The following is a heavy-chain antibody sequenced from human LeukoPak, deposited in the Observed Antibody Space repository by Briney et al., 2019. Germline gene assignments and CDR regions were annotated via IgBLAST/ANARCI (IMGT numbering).Heavy chain of an antibody. CDR1: GFTFSSYA. Sequence: GRSLRLSCAAYGFTFSSYAMHWVRQAPGKGLEWVAVISYDGSNKYYADSVKGRFTISRDNSKNTLYLQMNSLRAEDTAVYYCASGYRGPYYYYGMDVWGQGTTVTVSS. D-gene: IGHD5-12*01. V-gene: IGHV3-30-3*01. CDR3: ASGYRGPYYYYGMDV. J-gene: IGHJ6*02. CDR2: ISYDGSNK.